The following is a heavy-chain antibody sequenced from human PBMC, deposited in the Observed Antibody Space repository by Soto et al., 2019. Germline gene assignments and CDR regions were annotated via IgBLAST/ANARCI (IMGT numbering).Heavy chain of an antibody. J-gene: IGHJ6*02. V-gene: IGHV4-39*01. CDR2: IYYSGST. CDR3: AREYVDTAMVSDGMDV. D-gene: IGHD5-18*01. Sequence: SETLSLTCTVSGGSISSSSYYWGWIRQPPGKGLEWIGSIYYSGSTYYNPSLKSRVTISVDTSKNQFSLKLSSVTAADTAVYYCAREYVDTAMVSDGMDVWGQGTTVTVSS. CDR1: GGSISSSSYY.